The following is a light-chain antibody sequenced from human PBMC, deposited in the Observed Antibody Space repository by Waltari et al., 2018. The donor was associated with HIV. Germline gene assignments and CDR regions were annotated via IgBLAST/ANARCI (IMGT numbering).Light chain of an antibody. CDR2: DAS. Sequence: EVVMTQSPGTLSVSPGERATLSCRSSENIRNNLAWYQQKPGQAPRLLFYDASARATGVPARFSGSGSETEFTLTISGLQSEDFAIYYCQQYSRWPPTWTFGQGTKVDVK. CDR3: QQYSRWPPTWT. J-gene: IGKJ1*01. CDR1: ENIRNN. V-gene: IGKV3-15*01.